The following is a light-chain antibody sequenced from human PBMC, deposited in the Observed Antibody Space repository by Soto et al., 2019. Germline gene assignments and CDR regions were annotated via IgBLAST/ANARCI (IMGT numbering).Light chain of an antibody. J-gene: IGKJ4*01. CDR3: QQYNSYPLT. Sequence: EIVLTQSPGTLSLSPGERATLSCRASQSVSSSYLAWYQQKPGQAPRLLIYGASTRATGIPARFSGSGSGTDFTLTGSSLQPDDFATYYCQQYNSYPLTFGGGTKVDIK. CDR2: GAS. CDR1: QSVSSSY. V-gene: IGKV3-20*01.